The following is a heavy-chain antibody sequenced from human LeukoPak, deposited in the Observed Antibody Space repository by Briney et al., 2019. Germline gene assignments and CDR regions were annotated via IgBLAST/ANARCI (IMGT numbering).Heavy chain of an antibody. CDR2: INHSGST. D-gene: IGHD3-9*01. CDR1: GGSFSGYY. J-gene: IGHJ4*02. CDR3: ARKLFNYDILTGYLASFDY. Sequence: PSETLSLTCAVYGGSFSGYYWSWLRQPPGKGLEWIGEINHSGSTNYNPSLKSRVTISVDTSKNQFSLKLSSVTAADTAVYYCARKLFNYDILTGYLASFDYWGQGTLVTVSS. V-gene: IGHV4-34*01.